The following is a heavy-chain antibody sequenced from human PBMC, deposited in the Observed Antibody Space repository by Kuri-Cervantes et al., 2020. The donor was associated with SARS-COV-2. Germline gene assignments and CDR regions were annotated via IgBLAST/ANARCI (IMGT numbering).Heavy chain of an antibody. CDR3: AREARITIFGVVTLAYFNL. CDR1: GFTFSGHW. Sequence: ESLKISCAASGFTFSGHWIHWVRQAPGKGLGWIGSIYHSGSTYYNPSLKSRVTISVDTSKNQFSLKLSSVTAADTAVYYCAREARITIFGVVTLAYFNLWGRGTLVTVSS. D-gene: IGHD3-3*01. V-gene: IGHV4-38-2*02. CDR2: IYHSGST. J-gene: IGHJ2*01.